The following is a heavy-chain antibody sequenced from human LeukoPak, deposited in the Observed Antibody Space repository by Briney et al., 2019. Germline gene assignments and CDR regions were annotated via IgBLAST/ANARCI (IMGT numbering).Heavy chain of an antibody. CDR2: ISGSGSNT. Sequence: PGGSLRLSCAASGLTFSSYDMSWVRQAPGKGLEWVSAISGSGSNTYYADSVKGRFTISRDNSKNTLYLLINSLRADDTAVYYCARGNGDYAIHPDYWGQGTLVTVSS. CDR3: ARGNGDYAIHPDY. CDR1: GLTFSSYD. D-gene: IGHD4-17*01. J-gene: IGHJ4*02. V-gene: IGHV3-23*01.